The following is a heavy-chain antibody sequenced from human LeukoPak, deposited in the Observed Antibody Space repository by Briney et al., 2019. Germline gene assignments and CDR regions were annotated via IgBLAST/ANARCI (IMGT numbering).Heavy chain of an antibody. V-gene: IGHV4-59*01. J-gene: IGHJ4*02. Sequence: SETLSLTCTVSGGSISSYYWSWIRQPPGKGLEWIGYIYYSGSTNYNPSLKSRVTISVDTSKNQFSLKLSSVTAADTAVYYCARGSARYSGYDSAFDYWGQGTLVTVSS. CDR1: GGSISSYY. CDR2: IYYSGST. D-gene: IGHD5-12*01. CDR3: ARGSARYSGYDSAFDY.